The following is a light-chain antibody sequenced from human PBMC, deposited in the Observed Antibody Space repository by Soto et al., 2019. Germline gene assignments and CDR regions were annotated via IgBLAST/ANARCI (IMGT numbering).Light chain of an antibody. J-gene: IGKJ5*01. Sequence: EIVLTQSPGTLSLSPGDRATLSCGASQSVGGNVAWYQQIPGQPPKLLIFGASSRATGIADKFSGSGSGTDFTLTISRLEPEDFALYYCQHYGAAPITFGQGTRLEIK. V-gene: IGKV3-20*01. CDR2: GAS. CDR1: QSVGGN. CDR3: QHYGAAPIT.